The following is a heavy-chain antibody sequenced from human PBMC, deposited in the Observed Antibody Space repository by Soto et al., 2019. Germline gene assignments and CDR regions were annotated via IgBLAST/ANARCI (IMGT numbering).Heavy chain of an antibody. CDR1: GFTFSSSA. V-gene: IGHV3-30-3*01. CDR2: ISFDGSNE. D-gene: IGHD2-2*01. CDR3: ARDRGRTPAGAYNYYHYGVDV. Sequence: LRRSCAASGFTFSSSAMHWVRQAPGKGLEWVALISFDGSNEFDADSVKGRFTISRDNSKSTLYLQMNSLRAEDTAVYYCARDRGRTPAGAYNYYHYGVDVWGQGTTVTVSS. J-gene: IGHJ6*02.